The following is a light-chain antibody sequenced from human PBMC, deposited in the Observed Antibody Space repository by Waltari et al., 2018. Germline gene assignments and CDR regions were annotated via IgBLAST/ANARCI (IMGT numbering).Light chain of an antibody. Sequence: DIVMTQSPDSLAVSLGERATINCKSRQSVLYSSNNKNYLAWYQQKPGQPPKLLIYWASTRESGVPDRFSGSGSGTDFTLTISSLQAEDVAVYYCQQYYNTPITFGQGTRLEIK. J-gene: IGKJ5*01. CDR3: QQYYNTPIT. CDR1: QSVLYSSNNKNY. V-gene: IGKV4-1*01. CDR2: WAS.